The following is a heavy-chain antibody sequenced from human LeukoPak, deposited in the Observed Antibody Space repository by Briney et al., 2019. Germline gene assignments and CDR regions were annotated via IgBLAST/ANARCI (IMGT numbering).Heavy chain of an antibody. J-gene: IGHJ6*02. D-gene: IGHD3-22*01. V-gene: IGHV4-59*08. CDR3: ARLRSRRGYSYYYYGMDV. Sequence: PSETLSLTCTVSGGSISSYYWSWIRQPPGKGLEWIGYIYYSGSTNYNPSLKSRVTISVDTSKNQFSLKLSSVTAADTAVYYCARLRSRRGYSYYYYGMDVCGQGTTVTVSS. CDR2: IYYSGST. CDR1: GGSISSYY.